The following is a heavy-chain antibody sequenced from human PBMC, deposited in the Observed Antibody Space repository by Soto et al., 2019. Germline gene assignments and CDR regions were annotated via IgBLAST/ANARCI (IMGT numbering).Heavy chain of an antibody. D-gene: IGHD2-2*01. CDR2: ISYDGSNK. V-gene: IGHV3-30-3*01. J-gene: IGHJ6*02. CDR3: ARDQPYCSSTSCLHYYYGTDV. CDR1: GFTFSSYA. Sequence: QVQLVESGGGVVQPGRSLRLSCAASGFTFSSYAMHWVRQAPGKGLEWVAVISYDGSNKYYADSVKGRFTISRDNSKNTLYLQMNSLRAEDTAVYYCARDQPYCSSTSCLHYYYGTDVWGQGTTVTVSS.